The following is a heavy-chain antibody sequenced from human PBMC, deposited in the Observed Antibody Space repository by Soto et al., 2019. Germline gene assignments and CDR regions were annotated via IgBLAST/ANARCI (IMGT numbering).Heavy chain of an antibody. Sequence: QVQLQQWGAGLLKPSETLSLTCAVYGGSFSGYYWSWIRQPPGKGLEWIGEINHSGSTNYNPSLKSRVNISVDTSKNQFSLKLSSVTAADTAVYYCARGRKGGNWGSFDYWGQGTLVTVSS. CDR2: INHSGST. J-gene: IGHJ4*02. CDR1: GGSFSGYY. CDR3: ARGRKGGNWGSFDY. V-gene: IGHV4-34*01. D-gene: IGHD7-27*01.